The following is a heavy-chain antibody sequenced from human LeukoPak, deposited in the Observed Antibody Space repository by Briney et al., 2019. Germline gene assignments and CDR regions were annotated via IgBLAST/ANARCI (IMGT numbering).Heavy chain of an antibody. J-gene: IGHJ4*02. Sequence: GGSLRLSCAASGFTFSSYAMHWVRQAPGKGLEWVAVISYDGSNKYYADSVKGRFTISRDNSKNTLYLQMNSLRAEDTAVYYCARPQLWFSYYFDYWGQGTLVTVSS. V-gene: IGHV3-30-3*01. CDR2: ISYDGSNK. CDR3: ARPQLWFSYYFDY. CDR1: GFTFSSYA. D-gene: IGHD5-18*01.